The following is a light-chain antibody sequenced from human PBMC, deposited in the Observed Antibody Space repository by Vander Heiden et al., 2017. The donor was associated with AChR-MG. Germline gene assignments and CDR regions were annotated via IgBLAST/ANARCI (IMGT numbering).Light chain of an antibody. CDR1: QRISRW. CDR3: QQENTYPYA. Sequence: DIQMTQTPSILSASVVDRVTITCRASQRISRWLAWYQQKAEKAPKLLIYKASNLQSGVPSRFSGHGSGTEFTLTISSLQPDDFATYHCQQENTYPYAFGQGTKLEIK. J-gene: IGKJ2*01. V-gene: IGKV1-5*03. CDR2: KAS.